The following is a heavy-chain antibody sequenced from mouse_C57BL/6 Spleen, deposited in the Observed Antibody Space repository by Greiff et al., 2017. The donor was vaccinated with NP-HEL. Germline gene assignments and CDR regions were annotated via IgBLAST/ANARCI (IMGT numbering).Heavy chain of an antibody. CDR2: FYPGSGSI. V-gene: IGHV1-62-2*01. J-gene: IGHJ3*01. Sequence: QVQLQQSGAELVKPGASVKLSCKASGYTFTEYTIHWVKQRSGQGLEWIGWFYPGSGSIKYNEKFKDKATLTADKSSSTVYMELSRLTSEDSAVYFCARHGKKSPIYYDERAWFAYWGQGTLVTVSA. CDR1: GYTFTEYT. D-gene: IGHD2-4*01. CDR3: ARHGKKSPIYYDERAWFAY.